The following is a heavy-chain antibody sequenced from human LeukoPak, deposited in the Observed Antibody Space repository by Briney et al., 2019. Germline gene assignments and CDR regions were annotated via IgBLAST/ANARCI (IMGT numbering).Heavy chain of an antibody. D-gene: IGHD4-17*01. CDR3: ARDLFSTTGAVTTLSGMDV. CDR1: GGTFSSYA. V-gene: IGHV1-69*13. Sequence: ASVKVSCKASGGTFSSYAISWVRQAPGQGLEWMGGIIPILGTANYAQKFQGRVTITADESTSTAYMELSSLRSEDTAVYYCARDLFSTTGAVTTLSGMDVWGQGNTVTVSS. J-gene: IGHJ6*02. CDR2: IIPILGTA.